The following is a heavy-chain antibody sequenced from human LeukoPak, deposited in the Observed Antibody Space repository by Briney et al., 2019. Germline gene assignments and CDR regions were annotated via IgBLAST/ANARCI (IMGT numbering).Heavy chain of an antibody. V-gene: IGHV4-30-4*01. CDR3: AAEPTATAGVLDN. CDR1: GGSISSGDYY. D-gene: IGHD6-13*01. Sequence: SQTLSLTCTVSGGSISSGDYYWSWLRQPPGKGLEWIGYIYYSGNNYYNPSLRSRVTISEDTSKNQFSLKPSSVTAADTAVYYCAAEPTATAGVLDNWGQGTLVTVST. J-gene: IGHJ4*02. CDR2: IYYSGNN.